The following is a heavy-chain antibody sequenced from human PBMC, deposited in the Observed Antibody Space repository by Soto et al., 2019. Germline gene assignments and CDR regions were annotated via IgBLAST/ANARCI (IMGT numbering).Heavy chain of an antibody. V-gene: IGHV1-18*01. CDR2: ISAYNGNT. D-gene: IGHD2-15*01. Sequence: QVQLVQSGAEVKKPGASVKVSCKASGYTFTSYGISWVRQAPGQGLEWMGWISAYNGNTNYAQKLQGRVTMTTDTSTSTADMELSSLRSDDTAVYYCARGVVVALHYYYGMDVWGQGTTVTVSS. CDR3: ARGVVVALHYYYGMDV. CDR1: GYTFTSYG. J-gene: IGHJ6*02.